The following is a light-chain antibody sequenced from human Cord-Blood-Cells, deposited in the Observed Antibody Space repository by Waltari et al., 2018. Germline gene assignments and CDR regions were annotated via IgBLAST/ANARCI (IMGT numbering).Light chain of an antibody. Sequence: SPGQSITISCTGTSSDVGSYNLVSWYQQHPGKAPKLMIYEGSKRPSGVSNRFSGSKSGNTASLTISGLQAEDEADYYCCSYAGSSTLVVFGGGTKLTVL. CDR3: CSYAGSSTLVV. J-gene: IGLJ2*01. V-gene: IGLV2-23*01. CDR1: SSDVGSYNL. CDR2: EGS.